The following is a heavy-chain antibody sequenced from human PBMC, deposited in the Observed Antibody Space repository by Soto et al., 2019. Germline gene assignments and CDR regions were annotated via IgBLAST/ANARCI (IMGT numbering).Heavy chain of an antibody. CDR2: IYYSGST. D-gene: IGHD6-13*01. CDR3: ARAPGIAAAANGFDP. J-gene: IGHJ5*02. Sequence: QVQLQESGPGLVKPSQTLSLTCTVSGGSISSGGYYWSWIRQHPGKGLEWIGYIYYSGSTYSNPSLKSPVTISVDTSKNQFSLKLSSVTAADTAVYYCARAPGIAAAANGFDPWGQGTLVTVSS. CDR1: GGSISSGGYY. V-gene: IGHV4-31*01.